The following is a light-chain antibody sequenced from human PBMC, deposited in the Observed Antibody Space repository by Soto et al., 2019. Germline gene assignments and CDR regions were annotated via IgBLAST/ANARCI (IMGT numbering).Light chain of an antibody. CDR2: DVS. CDR1: SSDVGAYNY. J-gene: IGLJ1*01. CDR3: SSYISRSTYV. Sequence: QSALTQPASVSGSPGQSITIYCTGTSSDVGAYNYVSWYQHHPANAPKLMIYDVSNPTSGVSNRVSGSKSGNTASLTISGLQAEDEADYYCSSYISRSTYVFGTGTKLTVL. V-gene: IGLV2-14*03.